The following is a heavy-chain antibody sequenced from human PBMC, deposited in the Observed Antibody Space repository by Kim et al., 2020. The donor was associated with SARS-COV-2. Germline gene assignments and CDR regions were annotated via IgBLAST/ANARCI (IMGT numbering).Heavy chain of an antibody. CDR2: ISFSSNYI. CDR1: GFTFTTYS. V-gene: IGHV3-21*01. CDR3: ARVAKKSTGSYYFDS. Sequence: GGSLRLSCAASGFTFTTYSMNWVRQAPGKGLEWVSSISFSSNYIYYADSVKGRFTISRDNAKNSLYLQMHSLGAEDTAVYYCARVAKKSTGSYYFDSWG. D-gene: IGHD6-19*01. J-gene: IGHJ4*01.